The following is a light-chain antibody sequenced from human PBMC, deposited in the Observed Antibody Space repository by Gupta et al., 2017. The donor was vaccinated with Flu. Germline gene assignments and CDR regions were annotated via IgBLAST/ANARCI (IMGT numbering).Light chain of an antibody. V-gene: IGKV3-20*01. Sequence: EIVLTQSPGTLSLSPGERATLSCRASQSVDSTYLAWYQQKSGQTPRLLIYAASSRATGIPDRFSGSGSGTDFTLTISRLEPDDFAVYYCQQYVSSPQTFGQGTKVEIK. CDR3: QQYVSSPQT. J-gene: IGKJ1*01. CDR1: QSVDSTY. CDR2: AAS.